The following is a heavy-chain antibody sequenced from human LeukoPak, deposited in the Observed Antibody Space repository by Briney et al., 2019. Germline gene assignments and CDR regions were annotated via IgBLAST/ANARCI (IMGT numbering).Heavy chain of an antibody. D-gene: IGHD3-10*01. CDR3: ARDGGSGSRHFDY. CDR1: GYSISSGYY. CDR2: IYHSGST. V-gene: IGHV4-38-2*02. J-gene: IGHJ4*02. Sequence: PSETLSLTCTVSGYSISSGYYWGWIRQPPGKGLEWIGSIYHSGSTYYNPSLKSRVTISVDTSKNQFSLKLSSVTAADTAVYYCARDGGSGSRHFDYWGQGTLVTVSS.